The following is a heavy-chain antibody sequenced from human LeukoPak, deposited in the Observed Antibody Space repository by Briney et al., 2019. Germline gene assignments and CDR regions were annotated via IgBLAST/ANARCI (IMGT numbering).Heavy chain of an antibody. Sequence: GGSLRLSCAASGFTFSGSAMSWVRQAPGKGLEWVSVIYSGGSTYYADSVKGRFTISRDNSKNTLYLQMNSLRADDTAVYYCARIYPRLAAAGNWGQGTLVTVSS. CDR1: GFTFSGSA. J-gene: IGHJ4*02. D-gene: IGHD6-13*01. V-gene: IGHV3-66*01. CDR3: ARIYPRLAAAGN. CDR2: IYSGGST.